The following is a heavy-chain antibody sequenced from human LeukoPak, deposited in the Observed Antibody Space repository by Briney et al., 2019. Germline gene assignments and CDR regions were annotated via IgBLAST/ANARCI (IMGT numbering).Heavy chain of an antibody. CDR2: IYTSGST. V-gene: IGHV4-4*07. D-gene: IGHD3-9*01. CDR3: ARGTHYDILTGYYGDYIFDY. CDR1: GGSISSYY. Sequence: PSETLSLTCTVSGGSISSYYWSWIRQPAGKGLEWIGRIYTSGSTNYNPSLKSRVTMSVDTPKNQFSLKLSSVTAADTAVYYCARGTHYDILTGYYGDYIFDYWGQGTLVTVSS. J-gene: IGHJ4*02.